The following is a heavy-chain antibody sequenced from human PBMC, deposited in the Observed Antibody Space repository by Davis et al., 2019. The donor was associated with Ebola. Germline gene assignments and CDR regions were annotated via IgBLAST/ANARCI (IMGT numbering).Heavy chain of an antibody. CDR1: GFTVRSNY. Sequence: GGSLRLSCAASGFTVRSNYMSWVRQAPGKGLEWVSVIYSAASTYYADSVKVRFTISRDNSKNSLYLQMNSLRTEDTALYYCAKDIDSGSNSGYFDYWGQGTLVTVSS. V-gene: IGHV3-53*05. D-gene: IGHD1-26*01. J-gene: IGHJ4*02. CDR3: AKDIDSGSNSGYFDY. CDR2: IYSAAST.